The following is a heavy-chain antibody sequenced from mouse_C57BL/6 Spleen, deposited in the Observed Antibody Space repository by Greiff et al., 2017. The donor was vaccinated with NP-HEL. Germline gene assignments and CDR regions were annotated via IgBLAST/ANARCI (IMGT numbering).Heavy chain of an antibody. CDR3: ARFDDYDKYFDV. J-gene: IGHJ1*03. D-gene: IGHD2-4*01. Sequence: VQLQQPGAELVKPGASVKVSCKASGYTFTSYWMHWVKQRPGQGLEWIGRIHPSDSDTNYNQKFKGKSTLTVDKSSSTSYLQVSSLTSEDSAVYYCARFDDYDKYFDVWGTGTTVTVSS. CDR2: IHPSDSDT. CDR1: GYTFTSYW. V-gene: IGHV1-74*01.